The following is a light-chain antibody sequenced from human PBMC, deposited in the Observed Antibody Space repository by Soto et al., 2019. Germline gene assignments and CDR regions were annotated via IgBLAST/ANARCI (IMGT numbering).Light chain of an antibody. J-gene: IGKJ1*01. CDR2: GAS. CDR1: ESVSSN. V-gene: IGKV3-15*01. CDR3: QQYDTYSRT. Sequence: EIVMTQSPATLSVSPGERATLSCRASESVSSNLAWYQQKPGQAPRLLIDGASTRATGIPGRFSGSGSGTEFTLTISSLQPDDFATYYCQQYDTYSRTFGQGTKVDIK.